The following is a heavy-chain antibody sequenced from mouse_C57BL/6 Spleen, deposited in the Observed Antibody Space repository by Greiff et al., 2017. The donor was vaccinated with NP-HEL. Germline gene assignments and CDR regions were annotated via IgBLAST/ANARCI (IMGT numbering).Heavy chain of an antibody. Sequence: VQLQESGAELVRPGASVTLSCKASGYTFTDYEMHWVKQTPVHGLEWIGAIDPETGGTAYNQKFKGKAILTADKSSSTAYMELRSLTSEDSAVYYCTRRGPTYFDYWGQGTTLTVSS. J-gene: IGHJ2*01. CDR3: TRRGPTYFDY. D-gene: IGHD2-10*01. V-gene: IGHV1-15*01. CDR2: IDPETGGT. CDR1: GYTFTDYE.